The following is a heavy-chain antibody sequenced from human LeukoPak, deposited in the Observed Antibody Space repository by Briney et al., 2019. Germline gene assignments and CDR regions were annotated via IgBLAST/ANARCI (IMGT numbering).Heavy chain of an antibody. CDR2: FHPEDGET. J-gene: IGHJ4*02. CDR1: GDILTALS. CDR3: TTGKIYCSTTSCSDDY. V-gene: IGHV1-24*01. D-gene: IGHD2-2*01. Sequence: GASVKVSCMVSGDILTALSMHWVRQAPGKGLEWMGGFHPEDGETIYAQKFQGRVTMTEDTSTDTAYMELSSLRSDDTAVYYCTTGKIYCSTTSCSDDYWGQGTLVTVSS.